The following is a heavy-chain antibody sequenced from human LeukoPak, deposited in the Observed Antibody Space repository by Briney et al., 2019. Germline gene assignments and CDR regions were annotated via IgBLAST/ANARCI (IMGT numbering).Heavy chain of an antibody. V-gene: IGHV4-34*01. CDR3: ARGDSSVGLNY. D-gene: IGHD1-26*01. Sequence: SETLSLTCAVYGGSFRGYYWSWIPQPPGKGLEWIGEISHSGSANYNPSLKSRVTISVDTSKNQFSLKLSSVTAADTAVYYCARGDSSVGLNYWGQGTLVTVSS. CDR2: ISHSGSA. J-gene: IGHJ4*02. CDR1: GGSFRGYY.